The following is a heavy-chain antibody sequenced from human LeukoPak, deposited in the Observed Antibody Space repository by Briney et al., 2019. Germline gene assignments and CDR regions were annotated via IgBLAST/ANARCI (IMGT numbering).Heavy chain of an antibody. J-gene: IGHJ5*02. CDR1: GYTFTSYD. V-gene: IGHV1-8*03. CDR2: MNPNSGST. CDR3: ARVFGDRAGFDP. Sequence: GASVKVSCKASGYTFTSYDINWVRQATGQGLEWMGWMNPNSGSTGYAQKFQGRVTITRNTSISTAYMELSSLRSEDTAVYYCARVFGDRAGFDPWGQGTLVTVSS. D-gene: IGHD4-17*01.